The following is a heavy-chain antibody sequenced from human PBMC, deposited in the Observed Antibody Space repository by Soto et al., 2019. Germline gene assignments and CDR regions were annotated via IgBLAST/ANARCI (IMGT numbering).Heavy chain of an antibody. V-gene: IGHV3-33*01. D-gene: IGHD2-15*01. J-gene: IGHJ6*02. CDR3: ASEGYCSGRSCPYYYSGMDV. CDR2: IWYDGSNK. CDR1: GFTFSSYG. Sequence: QVQLVESGGGVVQPGRSLRLSCAASGFTFSSYGMHWVRQAPGKGLEWVAVIWYDGSNKYYADSVKGRFTISRDNSENTMYVQMNSLRAEDTAVYYCASEGYCSGRSCPYYYSGMDVWGQGTTVTVSS.